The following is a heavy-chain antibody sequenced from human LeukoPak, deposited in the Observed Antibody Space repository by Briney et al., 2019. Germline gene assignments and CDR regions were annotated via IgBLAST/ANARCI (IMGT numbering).Heavy chain of an antibody. CDR2: IIPIFGTV. D-gene: IGHD1-1*01. J-gene: IGHJ4*02. V-gene: IGHV1-69*13. CDR1: GGTFSSYA. CDR3: ASLVLEPSNIDY. Sequence: ASVKVSCKASGGTFSSYAISWVRQAPGQGLEWMGGIIPIFGTVNYAQKFQGRVTITADESTSTAYMELSSLRSEDTAVYYCASLVLEPSNIDYWGQGTLVTVSS.